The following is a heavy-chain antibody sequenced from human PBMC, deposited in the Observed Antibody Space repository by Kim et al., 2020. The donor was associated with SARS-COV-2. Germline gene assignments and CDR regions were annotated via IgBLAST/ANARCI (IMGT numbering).Heavy chain of an antibody. V-gene: IGHV1-2*02. Sequence: AQTFQGRVTMTRDTSISTAYMELSRLRSDDTAVYYCARNQRYYYDSAIDYWGQGTLVTVSS. J-gene: IGHJ4*02. CDR3: ARNQRYYYDSAIDY. D-gene: IGHD3-22*01.